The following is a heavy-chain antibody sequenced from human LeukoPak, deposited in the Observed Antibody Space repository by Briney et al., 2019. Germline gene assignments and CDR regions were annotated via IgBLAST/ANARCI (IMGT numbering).Heavy chain of an antibody. Sequence: GGSLRLSCAASGFTFSSYGMHWVRQAPGKGLEWVAFIRYDGSNKYYADSVKGRFTISRDNSKNTLYLQMNSLRAEDTAVYYCAKDFDSSGYYDWFDPWGQGTLVTVSS. D-gene: IGHD3-22*01. CDR2: IRYDGSNK. CDR1: GFTFSSYG. J-gene: IGHJ5*02. CDR3: AKDFDSSGYYDWFDP. V-gene: IGHV3-30*02.